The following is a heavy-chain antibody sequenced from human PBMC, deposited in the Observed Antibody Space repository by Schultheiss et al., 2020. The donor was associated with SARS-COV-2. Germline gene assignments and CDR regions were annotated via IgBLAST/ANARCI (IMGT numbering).Heavy chain of an antibody. CDR1: GGSFSGYY. V-gene: IGHV4-59*12. Sequence: SETLSLTCAVYGGSFSGYYWSWIRQPPGKGLEWIGYIYYSGSTNYNPSLKSRVTISVDTSKNQFSLKLSSVTAADTAVYYCARGELAARLFDYWGQGTLVTVSS. D-gene: IGHD6-6*01. CDR3: ARGELAARLFDY. CDR2: IYYSGST. J-gene: IGHJ4*02.